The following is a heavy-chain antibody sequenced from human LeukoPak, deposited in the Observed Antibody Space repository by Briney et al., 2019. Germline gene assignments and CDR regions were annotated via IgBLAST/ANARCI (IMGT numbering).Heavy chain of an antibody. CDR3: ARPRISSGYIYAYLY. CDR1: GYTFTAYY. D-gene: IGHD5-18*01. CDR2: INPNTGHT. J-gene: IGHJ4*02. V-gene: IGHV1-2*02. Sequence: ASVRVSCKASGYTFTAYYMHWGRQAPGQGLEWMGWINPNTGHTNYAQTFQGSVTLTRETFINTAYMEQSTLRSDDTAVYYCARPRISSGYIYAYLYWGQGTLVTVSS.